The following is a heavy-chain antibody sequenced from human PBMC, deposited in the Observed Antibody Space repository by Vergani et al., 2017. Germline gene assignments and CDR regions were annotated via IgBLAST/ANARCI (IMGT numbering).Heavy chain of an antibody. CDR1: GSPAGGNN. CDR3: ARGNYYGSGTYVDP. V-gene: IGHV3-66*02. CDR2: IFAVDET. Sequence: ELQLVESGGGLVQPGGPLSLSCAALGSPAGGNNMTGAGPAPGKGLGWVSHIFAVDETYYADTVKGGVTISRDTSKNTLNLQINNLRVEDTAVYYCARGNYYGSGTYVDPWGQETLVTVSS. D-gene: IGHD3-10*01. J-gene: IGHJ5*02.